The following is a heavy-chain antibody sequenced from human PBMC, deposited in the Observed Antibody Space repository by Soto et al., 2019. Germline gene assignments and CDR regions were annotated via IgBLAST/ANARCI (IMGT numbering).Heavy chain of an antibody. Sequence: ASVKVSCKVSGYTLTELSMHWVRQAPGKGLEWMGGFDPEDGETIYAQKFQGRVTMTEDTSTDTAYMELSSLRSEDTAVYYCATGGRGRLTWFHMYVYCGKGTLVTGSS. J-gene: IGHJ4*02. D-gene: IGHD2-8*01. CDR3: ATGGRGRLTWFHMYVY. CDR2: FDPEDGET. CDR1: GYTLTELS. V-gene: IGHV1-24*01.